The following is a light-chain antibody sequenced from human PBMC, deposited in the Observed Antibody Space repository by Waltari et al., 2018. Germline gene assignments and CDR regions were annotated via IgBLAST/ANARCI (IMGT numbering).Light chain of an antibody. CDR1: SSNIGNNH. Sequence: QSVMTQPPSASGTPGQRVTISCSGSSSNIGNNHVYCYQQLPGAAPKPLLHRNNQRPPGAPDRFSVSKSGTSASLAISGLRSEDEADYYCGGWDDSLNGWVFGGGTKLTVL. CDR2: RNN. CDR3: GGWDDSLNGWV. V-gene: IGLV1-47*01. J-gene: IGLJ3*02.